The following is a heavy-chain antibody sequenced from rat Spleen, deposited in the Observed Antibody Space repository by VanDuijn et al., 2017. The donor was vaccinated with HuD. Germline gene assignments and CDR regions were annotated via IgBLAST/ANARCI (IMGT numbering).Heavy chain of an antibody. CDR1: GLSFSNYD. CDR2: ISYDGTAT. J-gene: IGHJ2*01. CDR3: TRGTYYRH. V-gene: IGHV5-20*01. D-gene: IGHD1-9*01. Sequence: EVQLVESGGGLVQPGRSLKLSCTASGLSFSNYDMAWVRQAPTKGLEWVASISYDGTATYYRDSVKGRFTISRDNAKNTLYLQMDSLRSEDTATYYCTRGTYYRHWGQGVMVTVSS.